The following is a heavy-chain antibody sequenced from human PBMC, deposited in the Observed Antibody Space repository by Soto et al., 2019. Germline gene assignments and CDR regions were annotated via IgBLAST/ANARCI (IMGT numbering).Heavy chain of an antibody. D-gene: IGHD5-12*01. Sequence: SETLSLTCTVSGGSIISSSYYWGWIRQPPGKGLEWIGSIYYSGSTYYNPSLKSRVTISVDTSKNQFSLKLSSVTAADTAVYYCARHGAGGYSGYDYPFDYWGQGTLVTVSS. CDR2: IYYSGST. V-gene: IGHV4-39*01. J-gene: IGHJ4*02. CDR1: GGSIISSSYY. CDR3: ARHGAGGYSGYDYPFDY.